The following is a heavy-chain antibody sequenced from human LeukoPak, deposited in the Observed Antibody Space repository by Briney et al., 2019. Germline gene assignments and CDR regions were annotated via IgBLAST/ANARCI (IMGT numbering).Heavy chain of an antibody. V-gene: IGHV3-23*01. Sequence: QPGGSLRLSCAASGFTLSTYAMSWVRQAPGKGLEWASALTNSGGSGGVTYYADSVKGRFIISRDNSKSTLYLQLSSLRAEDTAVYYCAKAMSTDHYDSRGFSRVDFDSWGQATLVTVSS. D-gene: IGHD3-22*01. CDR3: AKAMSTDHYDSRGFSRVDFDS. CDR1: GFTLSTYA. J-gene: IGHJ4*02. CDR2: LTNSGGSGGVT.